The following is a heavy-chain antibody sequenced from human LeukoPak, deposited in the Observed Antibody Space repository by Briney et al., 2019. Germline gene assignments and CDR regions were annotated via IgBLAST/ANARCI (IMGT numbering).Heavy chain of an antibody. V-gene: IGHV4-59*01. Sequence: SETLSLTCTVSGGSISSYYWSWIRQPPGKGLEWIGYIYYSVSTNYNPSLKSRVTISVDTSKNQFSRKLSSVTAADTAVYYCASAAAPSSGWYRAPYYYYMDVWGKGTTVTVSS. CDR1: GGSISSYY. D-gene: IGHD6-19*01. J-gene: IGHJ6*03. CDR3: ASAAAPSSGWYRAPYYYYMDV. CDR2: IYYSVST.